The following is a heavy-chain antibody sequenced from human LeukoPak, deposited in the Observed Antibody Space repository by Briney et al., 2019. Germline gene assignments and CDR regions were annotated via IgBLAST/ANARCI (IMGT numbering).Heavy chain of an antibody. J-gene: IGHJ5*02. CDR2: ISGSSSYI. CDR1: GFTFSSYN. D-gene: IGHD2-2*01. V-gene: IGHV3-21*01. CDR3: ARDSSSTWSNWFDP. Sequence: PGGSLRLSCAASGFTFSSYNMNWVRQAPGKGLEWVSSISGSSSYIYYADSVKGRFTTSRDNAKNSLYLQMNSLRVEDTAVYYCARDSSSTWSNWFDPWGQGTLVTVSS.